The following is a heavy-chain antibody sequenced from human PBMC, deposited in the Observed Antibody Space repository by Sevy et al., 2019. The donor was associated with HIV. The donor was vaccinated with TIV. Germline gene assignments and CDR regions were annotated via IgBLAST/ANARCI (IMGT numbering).Heavy chain of an antibody. CDR3: ATWRMDV. CDR2: AFSRSGWRI. J-gene: IGHJ6*02. Sequence: QSQTFSLTCAISGDNVSSDNAAWNWIRQSPSRALEWLGRAFSRSGWRIEYAVSVRSRTIINPDTSKNHFSRQMTSVTPDHTAVYYCATWRMDVWGQGTTVSVSS. CDR1: GDNVSSDNAA. V-gene: IGHV6-1*01.